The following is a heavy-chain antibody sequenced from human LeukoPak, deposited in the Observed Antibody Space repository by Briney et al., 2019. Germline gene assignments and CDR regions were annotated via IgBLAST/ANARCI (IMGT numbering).Heavy chain of an antibody. CDR3: ARGRPLYCSSTSCSEDAFDI. CDR2: IKKDGTEK. D-gene: IGHD2-2*01. J-gene: IGHJ3*02. CDR1: GFTFSSYW. Sequence: GGSLRLSCATSGFTFSSYWMSWVRQAPGQGLEWVANIKKDGTEKNYVDSVRGRFTISRDNPNKSLYLLMNSLRAEDTAVYYCARGRPLYCSSTSCSEDAFDIWGQGTMVTVSS. V-gene: IGHV3-7*01.